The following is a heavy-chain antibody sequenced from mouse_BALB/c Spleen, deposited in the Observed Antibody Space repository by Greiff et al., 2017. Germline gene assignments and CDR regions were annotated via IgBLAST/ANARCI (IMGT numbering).Heavy chain of an antibody. J-gene: IGHJ4*01. Sequence: QVQLQQSGAELAKPGASVKMSCKASGYTFTSCWMHWVKQRPGQGLEWIGYINPSTGYTEYNQKFKDKATLTADKSSSTAYMHLSSLTSEDSAVYYCARGAGSSYYSMDYWGQGTSVTVSS. D-gene: IGHD1-1*01. CDR3: ARGAGSSYYSMDY. V-gene: IGHV1-7*01. CDR1: GYTFTSCW. CDR2: INPSTGYT.